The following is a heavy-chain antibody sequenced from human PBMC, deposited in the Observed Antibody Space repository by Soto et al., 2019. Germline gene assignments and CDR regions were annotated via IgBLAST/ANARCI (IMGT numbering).Heavy chain of an antibody. Sequence: SVKVSCKASGYTFSNYGITWVRQAPGQGLEWMGGIIPFFGTTNYAQSFQGRVTFTADESTSTAYMELSSLRSEDTAVYYCAREVEGSGDKCYSWFDPWGKGTLVTVSS. J-gene: IGHJ5*02. V-gene: IGHV1-69*13. CDR1: GYTFSNYG. CDR3: AREVEGSGDKCYSWFDP. D-gene: IGHD2-15*01. CDR2: IIPFFGTT.